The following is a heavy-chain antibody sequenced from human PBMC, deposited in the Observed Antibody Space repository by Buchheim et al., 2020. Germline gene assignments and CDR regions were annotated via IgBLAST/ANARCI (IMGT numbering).Heavy chain of an antibody. Sequence: QVQLQESGPGLVKASETLSLTCTVSGGSINTYYWGWIRLSPGKGLEWIGYIYYTGSTDYNPSLQSRVTISVDTSKNQFSLKLTSVTAAGTAIYYCARARCSIGGCYSSPFDYWGQGTL. CDR3: ARARCSIGGCYSSPFDY. V-gene: IGHV4-59*01. D-gene: IGHD2-15*01. J-gene: IGHJ4*02. CDR2: IYYTGST. CDR1: GGSINTYY.